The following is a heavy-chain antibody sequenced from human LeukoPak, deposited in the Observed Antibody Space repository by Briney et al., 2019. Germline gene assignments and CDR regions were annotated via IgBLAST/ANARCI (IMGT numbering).Heavy chain of an antibody. V-gene: IGHV4-34*01. CDR2: INHSGST. CDR1: GGSFSGYY. J-gene: IGHJ4*02. D-gene: IGHD3-10*01. Sequence: SETLSLTCAVYGGSFSGYYCSWIRQPPGKGLEWIGEINHSGSTNYNPSLKSRVTISVDTSKTQFSLKLSSVTAADTAVYYCAREVYYGSGSSYNPRFDYWGQGNLVTVSS. CDR3: AREVYYGSGSSYNPRFDY.